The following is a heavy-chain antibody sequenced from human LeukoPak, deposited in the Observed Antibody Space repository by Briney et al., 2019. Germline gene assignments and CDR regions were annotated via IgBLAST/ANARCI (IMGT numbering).Heavy chain of an antibody. D-gene: IGHD3-22*01. CDR1: GYTFTSYG. CDR3: ANNYYDSSGPGPDFAFDI. V-gene: IGHV1-18*01. J-gene: IGHJ3*02. CDR2: ISAYNGNT. Sequence: ASVKVSCKASGYTFTSYGISWVRQAPGQGLEWMGWISAYNGNTNYVQKLQGRVTMTTDTSTSTAYMELRSLRSDDTAAYYCANNYYDSSGPGPDFAFDIWGQGTMVTVSS.